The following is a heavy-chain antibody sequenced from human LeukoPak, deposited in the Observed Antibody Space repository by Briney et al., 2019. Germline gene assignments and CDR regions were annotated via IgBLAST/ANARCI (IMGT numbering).Heavy chain of an antibody. CDR2: ISGSGGST. V-gene: IGHV3-23*01. D-gene: IGHD6-19*01. CDR1: GFTFSSYA. CDR3: AKDVTRSGWLEGPDY. Sequence: GGSLRLSCTASGFTFSSYAMSWVRQAPGKGLEWVSGISGSGGSTFYADSVKGRFTISRDNSKNTLYLQMNSLRAEDTAVYYCAKDVTRSGWLEGPDYWGQGTLVTVSS. J-gene: IGHJ4*02.